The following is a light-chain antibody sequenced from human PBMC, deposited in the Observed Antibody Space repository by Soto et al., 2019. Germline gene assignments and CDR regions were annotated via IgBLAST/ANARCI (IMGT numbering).Light chain of an antibody. CDR2: VKSDGSH. CDR1: SGHSSYA. J-gene: IGLJ3*02. V-gene: IGLV4-69*01. CDR3: QTWGTGIVV. Sequence: QSVLTQSPSASASLGASVKLTCTLSSGHSSYAIAWHQQQPEKGPRYLMKVKSDGSHNKGDGIPDRFSGSSSGAERYLTIPSLQSEDEADYSCQTWGTGIVVFGGGTKLTFL.